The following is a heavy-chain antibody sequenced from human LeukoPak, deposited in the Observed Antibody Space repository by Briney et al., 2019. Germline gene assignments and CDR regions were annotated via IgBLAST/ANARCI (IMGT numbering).Heavy chain of an antibody. CDR3: ARSYRYFDY. CDR2: ISTSGGTT. Sequence: GWSLRLSCAASGXTFSSHAMSWVRKAPGKGLEWVSSISTSGGTTYYADSVKGRFTISRDNSKNTLYLQMNSLRAEDTALYYCARSYRYFDYWGQGTLVTVSS. D-gene: IGHD3-16*02. V-gene: IGHV3-23*01. J-gene: IGHJ4*02. CDR1: GXTFSSHA.